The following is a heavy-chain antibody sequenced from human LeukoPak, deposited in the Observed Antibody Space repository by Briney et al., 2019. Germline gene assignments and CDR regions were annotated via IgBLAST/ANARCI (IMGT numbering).Heavy chain of an antibody. CDR1: GYTFTGYY. CDR2: INPNSGGT. CDR3: ARDLGLKSTSADPSLFDY. V-gene: IGHV1-2*02. D-gene: IGHD2-2*01. J-gene: IGHJ4*02. Sequence: ASVKVSCKASGYTFTGYYMHWVRQAPGQGLGWMGWINPNSGGTNYAQKFQGRVTMTRDTSISTAYMELSRLRSDDTAVYYCARDLGLKSTSADPSLFDYWGQGTLVTVSS.